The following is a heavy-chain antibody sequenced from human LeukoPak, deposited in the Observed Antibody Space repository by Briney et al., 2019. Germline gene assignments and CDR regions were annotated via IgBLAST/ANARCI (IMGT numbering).Heavy chain of an antibody. CDR2: TYYRSKWYN. J-gene: IGHJ6*03. CDR1: GDSVSSNSAA. Sequence: SQTLSLTCAISGDSVSSNSAAWNWIRQSPSRGLEWLGRTYYRSKWYNDYAVSVRSRITINPDTSKNQFSLQLNSVTPEDTAVYYCARASQWLVQSYYYYMDVWGKGTTVTVSS. CDR3: ARASQWLVQSYYYYMDV. V-gene: IGHV6-1*01. D-gene: IGHD6-19*01.